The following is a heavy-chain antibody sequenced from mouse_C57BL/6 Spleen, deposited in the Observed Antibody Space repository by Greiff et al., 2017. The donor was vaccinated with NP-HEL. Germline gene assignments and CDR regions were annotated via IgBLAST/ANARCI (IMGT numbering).Heavy chain of an antibody. Sequence: QVHVKQSGAELVRPGASVTLSCKASGYTFTDYEMHWVKQTPVHGLEWIGAIDPETGGTAYNQKFKGKAILTADKSSSTAYMELRSLTSEDSAVYYCTRRRGYFDVWGTGTTVTVSS. J-gene: IGHJ1*03. CDR2: IDPETGGT. CDR1: GYTFTDYE. V-gene: IGHV1-15*01. CDR3: TRRRGYFDV.